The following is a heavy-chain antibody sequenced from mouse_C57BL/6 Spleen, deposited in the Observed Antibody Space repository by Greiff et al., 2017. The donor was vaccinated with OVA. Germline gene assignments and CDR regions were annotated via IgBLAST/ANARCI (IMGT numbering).Heavy chain of an antibody. CDR2: FHPYNDDT. CDR3: ARGDGYYYYMDY. CDR1: GYTFTTYP. Sequence: QVQLQQSGAELVKPGASVKMSCKASGYTFTTYPIEWMKQNHGKSLEWIGNFHPYNDDTNYNAKFKGKATFTVEKSSSTVYMELSRLTSDDSAVYYGARGDGYYYYMDYWGQGTTVTVSS. D-gene: IGHD2-3*01. J-gene: IGHJ4*01. V-gene: IGHV1-47*01.